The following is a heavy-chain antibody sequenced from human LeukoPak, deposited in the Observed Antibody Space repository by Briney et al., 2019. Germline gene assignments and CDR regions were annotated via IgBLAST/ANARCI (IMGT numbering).Heavy chain of an antibody. Sequence: PGGSLRLSCAASGFTVSSNYMSWVRQAPGKGLEWVSVIYSGGSTYYADSVKGRFAISRDHSKNTLYLQMNSLRAEDTAVYYCARDKAADYSNYYYYYYMDVWGKGTTVTVSS. CDR1: GFTVSSNY. J-gene: IGHJ6*03. CDR2: IYSGGST. CDR3: ARDKAADYSNYYYYYYMDV. D-gene: IGHD4-11*01. V-gene: IGHV3-53*01.